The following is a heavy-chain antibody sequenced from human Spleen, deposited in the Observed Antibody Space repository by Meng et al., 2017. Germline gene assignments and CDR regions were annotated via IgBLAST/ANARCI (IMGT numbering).Heavy chain of an antibody. J-gene: IGHJ4*02. Sequence: ESLKISCAASGFTFRSYWMTWVRQAPGKGLEWVASIKQDGNEIHYVDSVKGRFTISRDNAENSLFLQMNSLRADDTAVYYCARVDTSGYFEHWGQGTLVTVSS. CDR2: IKQDGNEI. CDR1: GFTFRSYW. D-gene: IGHD3-22*01. V-gene: IGHV3-7*01. CDR3: ARVDTSGYFEH.